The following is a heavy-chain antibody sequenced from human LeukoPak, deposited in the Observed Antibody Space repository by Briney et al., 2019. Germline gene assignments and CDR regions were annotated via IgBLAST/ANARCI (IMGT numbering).Heavy chain of an antibody. D-gene: IGHD3-10*01. J-gene: IGHJ4*02. CDR2: ISSDGSNK. CDR3: ATEGNYYHGYSGPLDN. Sequence: GGSLRLSCAASGFFFNTFTMHWVRQAPGKGLEWMALISSDGSNKYYADSVKGRFTISRDNSKNTLFLQMNSLRSEDTAVYYCATEGNYYHGYSGPLDNWGQGTLVTVSS. CDR1: GFFFNTFT. V-gene: IGHV3-30-3*01.